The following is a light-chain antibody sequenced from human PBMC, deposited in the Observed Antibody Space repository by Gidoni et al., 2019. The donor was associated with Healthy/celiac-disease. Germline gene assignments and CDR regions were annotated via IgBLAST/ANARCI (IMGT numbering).Light chain of an antibody. CDR2: DVS. CDR1: SIDVGGYTY. Sequence: QSALTQPASVSGSPGQSITISCTGTSIDVGGYTYFSWYQPHPGQAPNFMIYDVSNRPSGVSNRFSGSKSGNTASLTISGLQAEDEADYYCSSYTSSSNYVFGTGTKVTVL. CDR3: SSYTSSSNYV. J-gene: IGLJ1*01. V-gene: IGLV2-14*03.